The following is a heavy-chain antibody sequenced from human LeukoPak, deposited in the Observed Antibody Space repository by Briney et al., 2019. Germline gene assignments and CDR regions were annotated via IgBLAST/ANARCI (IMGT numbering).Heavy chain of an antibody. CDR3: ARSGGDAIRPFDY. Sequence: ASVNVSCKASGYTFISYFLHWVRQAPGQGLEWMGIINPSGGSTRYAQKFQGRVTMTRDTSTSTVYMELSSLRSEDTAVYYCARSGGDAIRPFDYWGQGTLVTVSS. CDR1: GYTFISYF. D-gene: IGHD2-21*02. V-gene: IGHV1-46*01. J-gene: IGHJ4*02. CDR2: INPSGGST.